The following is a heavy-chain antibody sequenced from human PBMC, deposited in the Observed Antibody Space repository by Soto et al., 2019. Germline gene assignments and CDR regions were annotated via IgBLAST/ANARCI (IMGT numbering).Heavy chain of an antibody. Sequence: QVQLQESGPGLVKPSETLSLTCAVSGGSISSGNWWSWVRQPPGTGLEWIGSIYHSGSTNYNPSLKSRLTIALDKSKNEFSLNLTSVTAADTAVYYCARQKQGAIDIWGQGTMVTVSS. CDR2: IYHSGST. CDR3: ARQKQGAIDI. V-gene: IGHV4-4*02. J-gene: IGHJ3*02. CDR1: GGSISSGNW.